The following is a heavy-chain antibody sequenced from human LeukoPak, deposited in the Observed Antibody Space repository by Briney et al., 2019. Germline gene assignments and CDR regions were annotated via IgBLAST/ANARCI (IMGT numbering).Heavy chain of an antibody. D-gene: IGHD3-9*01. V-gene: IGHV3-53*01. Sequence: GGSLRLSCAASGFTVSSNYMSWVRQAPGKGLEWVSVIYSGGSTYYADSVKGRFTISRDNSKNTLYLQMDSLRAEDTAVYYCARLPGAPSYYDILTGYYAGSHDAFDIWGQGTMVTVSS. CDR1: GFTVSSNY. CDR2: IYSGGST. CDR3: ARLPGAPSYYDILTGYYAGSHDAFDI. J-gene: IGHJ3*02.